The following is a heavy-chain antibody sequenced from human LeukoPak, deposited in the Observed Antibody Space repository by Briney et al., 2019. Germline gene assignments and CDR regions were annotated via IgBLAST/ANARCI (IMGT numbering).Heavy chain of an antibody. J-gene: IGHJ4*02. D-gene: IGHD1-26*01. CDR1: GFRFSDYP. Sequence: GGSLRLSCGGSGFRFSDYPMDWDRQAPGKGPEWVARIRDKTNGYTTEYAASVRNRFIISRDDSKNSLYFQLNSLKSEDTAVYYCARRGPDRALDYWGQGTMVTVSS. CDR2: IRDKTNGYTT. V-gene: IGHV3-72*01. CDR3: ARRGPDRALDY.